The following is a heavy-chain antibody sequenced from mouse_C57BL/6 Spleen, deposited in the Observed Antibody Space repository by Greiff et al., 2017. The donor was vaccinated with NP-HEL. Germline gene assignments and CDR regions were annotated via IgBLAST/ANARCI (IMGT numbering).Heavy chain of an antibody. CDR3: TRDPNCYSSNYDYYAMGY. D-gene: IGHD1-1*01. CDR2: ISSGGDYI. J-gene: IGHJ4*01. CDR1: GFTFSSYA. V-gene: IGHV5-9-1*02. Sequence: EVQLVESGEGLVKPGGSLKLSCAASGFTFSSYAMSWVRQTPEKSLEWVAYISSGGDYIYYADTVKGRFTISRDNARNTLYLQMSSLKSEDTAIYYCTRDPNCYSSNYDYYAMGYWGQGASVTVAS.